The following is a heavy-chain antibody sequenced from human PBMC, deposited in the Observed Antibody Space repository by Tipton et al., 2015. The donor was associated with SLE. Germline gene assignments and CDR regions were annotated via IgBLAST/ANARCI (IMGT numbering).Heavy chain of an antibody. J-gene: IGHJ5*01. V-gene: IGHV4-61*09. CDR1: GASMNSGSYS. CDR2: IASRGNT. D-gene: IGHD1-26*01. CDR3: ARETGTYYSTWFDS. Sequence: TLSLTCSVSGASMNSGSYSWHWIRQPAGKALQWLGHIASRGNTYYNPSLRSRVSISVDVSRNQFSLTLNSVTAADTATYSCARETGTYYSTWFDSWGQGTLVTVSS.